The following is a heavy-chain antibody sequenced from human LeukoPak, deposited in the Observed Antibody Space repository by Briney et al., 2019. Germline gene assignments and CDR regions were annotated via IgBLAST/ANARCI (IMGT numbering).Heavy chain of an antibody. D-gene: IGHD5-18*01. V-gene: IGHV4-34*01. CDR2: INHSGST. Sequence: PSETLSLTCAVYGGSFSGYYWSWIRQPPGKGLEWIGEINHSGSTNYNPSLKSRVTISVDTSKNQFSLKLSSVTAADTAVYYCARERGYSYGSPLYFDYWGQGTLVTVSS. J-gene: IGHJ4*02. CDR1: GGSFSGYY. CDR3: ARERGYSYGSPLYFDY.